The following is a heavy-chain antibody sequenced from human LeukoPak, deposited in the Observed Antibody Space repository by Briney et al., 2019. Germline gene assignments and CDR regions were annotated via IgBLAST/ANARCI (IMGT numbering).Heavy chain of an antibody. J-gene: IGHJ4*02. Sequence: KPGGSPRLSCAASGFTFSSYSMNWVRQAPGKGLEWVSSISHSGSYIYYADLVKGRFTISRDDAKNSLYLQMSSLRAEDTAVYYCARDLRDYNDNARWDYWGPGTLVTVSS. CDR2: ISHSGSYI. D-gene: IGHD3-22*01. CDR3: ARDLRDYNDNARWDY. CDR1: GFTFSSYS. V-gene: IGHV3-21*01.